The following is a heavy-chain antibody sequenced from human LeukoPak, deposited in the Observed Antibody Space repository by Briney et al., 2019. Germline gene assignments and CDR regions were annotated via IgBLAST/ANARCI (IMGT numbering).Heavy chain of an antibody. Sequence: ASVKVSCKASGYTFTGYYMHWVRQAPGQGLEWMGWINPNSGGTNYAQKFQGRVTMTRDTPISTAYMELSRLRSDDTAVYYCASSGEVYAIPTFDYWGQGTLVTVSS. CDR1: GYTFTGYY. CDR2: INPNSGGT. D-gene: IGHD2-8*01. V-gene: IGHV1-2*02. J-gene: IGHJ4*02. CDR3: ASSGEVYAIPTFDY.